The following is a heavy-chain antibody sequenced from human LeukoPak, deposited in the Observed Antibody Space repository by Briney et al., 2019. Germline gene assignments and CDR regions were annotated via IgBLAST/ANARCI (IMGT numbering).Heavy chain of an antibody. J-gene: IGHJ4*02. V-gene: IGHV4-39*07. Sequence: KPSETLSLTCTVSGGSISSSNYYWGWIRQPPGKGPEWIGSIYDSGSTYYNPSLESRVTISVDTSKNQFSLKLKSMTAADTAVYYCARDFDRYRGDYFDRWGQGTLVTVSS. CDR1: GGSISSSNYY. D-gene: IGHD6-19*01. CDR3: ARDFDRYRGDYFDR. CDR2: IYDSGST.